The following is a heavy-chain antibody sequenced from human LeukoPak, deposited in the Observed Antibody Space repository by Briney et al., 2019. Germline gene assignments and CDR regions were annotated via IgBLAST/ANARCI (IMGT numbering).Heavy chain of an antibody. CDR1: GGSFSGYY. J-gene: IGHJ5*02. D-gene: IGHD3-3*01. V-gene: IGHV4-34*01. CDR3: ARVGPSYDFWSGYYSSPHPFDP. Sequence: SETLSLTCAVYGGSFSGYYWSWIRQPPGKGLEWIGEINHSGSTNYNPSLKSRVTISIDTSKNQFSLKLSSVTAADTAVYYCARVGPSYDFWSGYYSSPHPFDPWGQGTLVTVSS. CDR2: INHSGST.